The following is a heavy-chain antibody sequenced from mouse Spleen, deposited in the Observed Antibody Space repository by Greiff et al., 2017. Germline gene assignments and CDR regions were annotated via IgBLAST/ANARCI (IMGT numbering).Heavy chain of an antibody. Sequence: VMLVESGLELVKPGASVKISCKASGYTFTDYYINWVKQRPGQGLEWIGWIFPGSGSTYYNEKFKGKATLTVDKSSSTAYMLLSSLTSEDSAVYFCAYGYGRWYFDVWGTGTTVTVSS. CDR3: AYGYGRWYFDV. J-gene: IGHJ1*03. D-gene: IGHD2-2*01. CDR2: IFPGSGST. V-gene: IGHV1-75*01. CDR1: GYTFTDYY.